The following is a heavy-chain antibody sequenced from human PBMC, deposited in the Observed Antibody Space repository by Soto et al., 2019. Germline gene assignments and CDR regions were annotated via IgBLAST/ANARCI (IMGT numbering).Heavy chain of an antibody. CDR3: IESSDWSRAFDY. CDR2: VNHSGTA. CDR1: GDSTRTRYW. J-gene: IGHJ4*02. V-gene: IGHV4-4*02. D-gene: IGHD6-19*01. Sequence: SETLSLTCAVSGDSTRTRYWWTWVRRPPGRELQWIGEVNHSGTANYNPSLKSRATMSVDKSKQRFSLKLTSVTAADTAIYYCIESSDWSRAFDYWGQGALVTVSS.